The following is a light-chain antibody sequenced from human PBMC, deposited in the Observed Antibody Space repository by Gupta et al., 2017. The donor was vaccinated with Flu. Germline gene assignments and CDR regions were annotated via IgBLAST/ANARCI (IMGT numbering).Light chain of an antibody. J-gene: IGKJ1*01. Sequence: VVMTQAPPSLPVTLGQPASISCRSSQRLVHSNGNTYLTWFQQRPGQSPRRLIYRVSNRDSGVPDRFSGSGSDTDFTMKISRVEAEDVGVYYCIQGRHWWTFGQGTKVEIK. CDR2: RVS. CDR1: QRLVHSNGNTY. CDR3: IQGRHWWT. V-gene: IGKV2-30*02.